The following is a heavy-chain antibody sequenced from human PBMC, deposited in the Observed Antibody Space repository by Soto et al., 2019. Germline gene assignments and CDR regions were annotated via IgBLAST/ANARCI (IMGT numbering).Heavy chain of an antibody. J-gene: IGHJ4*02. Sequence: QVQLVQSGAEVKKPGASVKVSCKASGYTFTSYGISWVRQAPGQGLEWMGWISAYNGNTNYAQKLQGRVTMTTDTSTSTAYMELRSLRSDDTAVYYCATSCSSTSCPIIFDYWGQGTLVTVSS. CDR3: ATSCSSTSCPIIFDY. CDR2: ISAYNGNT. CDR1: GYTFTSYG. D-gene: IGHD2-2*01. V-gene: IGHV1-18*01.